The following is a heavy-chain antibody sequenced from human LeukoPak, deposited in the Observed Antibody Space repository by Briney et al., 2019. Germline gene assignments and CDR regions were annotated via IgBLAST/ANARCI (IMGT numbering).Heavy chain of an antibody. CDR2: INHSGST. Sequence: SETLSLTCAVYGGSFSGYYWSWLRQPPGKGLEWIGEINHSGSTNYNPSLKSRVTISVDTSKNQFSLKLSSVTAADTAVYYCARGRPDCSSTSCYSVDYYYYGMDVWGQGTTVTVSS. V-gene: IGHV4-34*01. CDR3: ARGRPDCSSTSCYSVDYYYYGMDV. CDR1: GGSFSGYY. D-gene: IGHD2-2*02. J-gene: IGHJ6*02.